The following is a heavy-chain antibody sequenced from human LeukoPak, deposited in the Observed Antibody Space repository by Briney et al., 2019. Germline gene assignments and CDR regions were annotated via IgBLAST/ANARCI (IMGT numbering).Heavy chain of an antibody. CDR2: IYYSGST. D-gene: IGHD3-10*01. CDR3: ARRFVRGPMVRGRGFDY. V-gene: IGHV4-39*01. CDR1: GGSISSSSYY. J-gene: IGHJ4*02. Sequence: SETLSLTCTVSGGSISSSSYYWGWIRQPPGKGLEWFGSIYYSGSTYYNPSLKSRVTISVDTSKNQFSLKLSSVTAADTAVYYCARRFVRGPMVRGRGFDYWGQGTLVTVSS.